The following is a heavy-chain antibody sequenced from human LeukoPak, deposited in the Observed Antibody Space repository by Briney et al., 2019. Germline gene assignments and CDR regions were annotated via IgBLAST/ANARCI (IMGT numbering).Heavy chain of an antibody. Sequence: GGSLTLSCAASGFTFSGSAINWVRQASGKGLEWVGRIRSKANSYATGYAVSVKGRFTISRDDSKNTAYLQMNSLKTEDTAVYYCMVNITSGYYSEIFAYWGQGTLVTVSS. D-gene: IGHD3-22*01. V-gene: IGHV3-73*01. CDR1: GFTFSGSA. J-gene: IGHJ4*02. CDR2: IRSKANSYAT. CDR3: MVNITSGYYSEIFAY.